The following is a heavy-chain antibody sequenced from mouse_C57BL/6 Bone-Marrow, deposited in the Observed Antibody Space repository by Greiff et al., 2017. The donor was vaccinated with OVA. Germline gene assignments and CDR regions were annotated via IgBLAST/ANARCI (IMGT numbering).Heavy chain of an antibody. D-gene: IGHD1-1*01. J-gene: IGHJ1*03. CDR3: ARGGTTVVGHWYFDV. V-gene: IGHV1-82*01. CDR2: IYPGDGDT. CDR1: GYAFSSSW. Sequence: VQLQQSGPELVKPGASVKISCKASGYAFSSSWMNWVKQRPGKGLEWIGRIYPGDGDTNYNGKFKGKATLTADKSSSTAYMQLSSLTSEDSAVYFCARGGTTVVGHWYFDVWGTGTTVTVSS.